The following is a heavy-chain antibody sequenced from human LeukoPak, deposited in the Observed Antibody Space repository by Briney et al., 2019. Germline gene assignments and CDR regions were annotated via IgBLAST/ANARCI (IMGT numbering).Heavy chain of an antibody. CDR1: GYTFTSYA. V-gene: IGHV7-4-1*02. J-gene: IGHJ5*02. Sequence: VASVKVSCKASGYTFTSYAMNWVRQAPGQGLEWMGWINTNTGNPTYAQGFTGRFVFSLDTSVSTAYLQISSLKAEDTAVYYCARDFEVLAAGPINWFDPWGQGTLVTVSS. CDR2: INTNTGNP. CDR3: ARDFEVLAAGPINWFDP. D-gene: IGHD6-13*01.